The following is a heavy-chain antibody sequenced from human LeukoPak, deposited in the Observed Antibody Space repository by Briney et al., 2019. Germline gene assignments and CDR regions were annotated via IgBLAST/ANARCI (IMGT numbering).Heavy chain of an antibody. J-gene: IGHJ4*02. Sequence: WVANIKQDGSEKYYVDSVKGRFTISRDNAKNSLYLQMNSLRAEDTAVYYCARDRSGWYYWGQGTLVTVSS. D-gene: IGHD6-19*01. V-gene: IGHV3-7*01. CDR2: IKQDGSEK. CDR3: ARDRSGWYY.